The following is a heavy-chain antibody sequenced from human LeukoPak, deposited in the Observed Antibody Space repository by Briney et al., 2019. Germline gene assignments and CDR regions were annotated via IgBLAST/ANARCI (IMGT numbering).Heavy chain of an antibody. D-gene: IGHD6-13*01. CDR3: ASWGYKSIAGRNY. Sequence: SVKVSCKASGYTFTGYYMHWVRQAPGQGLEWMGGIIPIFGTANYAQKFQGRVTITADKSTSTAYMELSSLRSEDTAVYYCASWGYKSIAGRNYWGQGTLVTVSS. CDR2: IIPIFGTA. J-gene: IGHJ4*02. CDR1: GYTFTGYY. V-gene: IGHV1-69*06.